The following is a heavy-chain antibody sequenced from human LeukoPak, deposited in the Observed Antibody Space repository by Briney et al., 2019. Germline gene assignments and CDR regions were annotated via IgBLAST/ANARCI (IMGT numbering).Heavy chain of an antibody. Sequence: GGSLRLSCAASGFTFSSYGMHWVRQAPGKGLEWVSLISGDGGSTYYADSVKGRFTISRDNSKNSLYLQMNSLRTEDTALYYCANGYGDSYLDYWGQGTLVTVSS. CDR3: ANGYGDSYLDY. CDR1: GFTFSSYG. D-gene: IGHD4-17*01. V-gene: IGHV3-43*02. J-gene: IGHJ4*02. CDR2: ISGDGGST.